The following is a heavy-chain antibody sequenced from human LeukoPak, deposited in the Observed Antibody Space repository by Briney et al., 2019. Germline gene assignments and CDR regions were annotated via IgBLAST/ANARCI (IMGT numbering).Heavy chain of an antibody. CDR1: GFTFSSYA. V-gene: IGHV3-30-3*01. Sequence: GRSLRLSCAASGFTFSSYAMHWVRQAPGKGLEWVAVISYDGSNKYYADSVKGRFTISRDNAKNSLYLQMNSLRAEDTAVYYCVRDYKSSSGWCYDYWGQGTLVTVSS. D-gene: IGHD6-19*01. CDR3: VRDYKSSSGWCYDY. CDR2: ISYDGSNK. J-gene: IGHJ4*02.